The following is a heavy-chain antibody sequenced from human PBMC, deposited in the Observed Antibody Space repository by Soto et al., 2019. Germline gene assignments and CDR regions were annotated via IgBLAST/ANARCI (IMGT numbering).Heavy chain of an antibody. CDR2: SIPIFGTA. J-gene: IGHJ6*02. CDR1: GGTFSSYA. D-gene: IGHD1-7*01. Sequence: QVQLVQSGAEVKKPGSSVKVSCTASGGTFSSYAISWVRQAPGQVLEWMGGSIPIFGTANYAQKFQGRVTMTADESTSTAYMELSSLRSEDTAVYYCARDTPTGTGTTFNFYDGMDVWGQGTTVTVSS. CDR3: ARDTPTGTGTTFNFYDGMDV. V-gene: IGHV1-69*01.